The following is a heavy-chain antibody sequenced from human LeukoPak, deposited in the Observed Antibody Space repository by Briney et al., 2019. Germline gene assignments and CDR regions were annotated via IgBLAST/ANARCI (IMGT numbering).Heavy chain of an antibody. J-gene: IGHJ5*02. Sequence: ASETLSLTCAVYGGSFSGYYWSWIRQPPGKGLEWIGEINHSGSTNYNPSLKSRVTISVDTSKNQFSLKLSSVTAADTAVYYCARGSLFGYNWFDPWGQGTLVTVSS. V-gene: IGHV4-34*01. CDR3: ARGSLFGYNWFDP. CDR1: GGSFSGYY. D-gene: IGHD3-10*02. CDR2: INHSGST.